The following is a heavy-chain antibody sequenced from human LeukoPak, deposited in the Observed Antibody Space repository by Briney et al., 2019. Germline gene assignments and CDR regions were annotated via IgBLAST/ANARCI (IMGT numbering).Heavy chain of an antibody. CDR3: ASTYYYDSSGYYPRFDY. CDR2: IYYSGST. CDR1: GGSISSYY. J-gene: IGHJ4*02. Sequence: PSETLSLTCTVSGGSISSYYWSWIRQPPRKGLEWIGYIYYSGSTNYNPSLKSRVTISVDTSKNQFSLKLSSVTAADTAVYYCASTYYYDSSGYYPRFDYWGQGTLVTVSS. D-gene: IGHD3-22*01. V-gene: IGHV4-59*08.